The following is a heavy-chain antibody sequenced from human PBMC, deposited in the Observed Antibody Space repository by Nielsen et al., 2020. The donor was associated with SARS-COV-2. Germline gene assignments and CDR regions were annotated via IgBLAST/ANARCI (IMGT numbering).Heavy chain of an antibody. Sequence: SETLSLTCAVSGGSISSSNWWSWVRQPPGKGLEWIGEIYHSGSTNYNPSLKSRVTISVDTSKNQFSPKLSSVTAADTAVYYCARAHYVWGSYRSYYFDYWGQGTLVTVSS. V-gene: IGHV4-4*02. D-gene: IGHD3-16*02. CDR2: IYHSGST. CDR3: ARAHYVWGSYRSYYFDY. J-gene: IGHJ4*02. CDR1: GGSISSSNW.